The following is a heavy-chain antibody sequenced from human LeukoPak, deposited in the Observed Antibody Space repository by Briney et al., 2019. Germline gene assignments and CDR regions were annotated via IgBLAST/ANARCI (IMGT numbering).Heavy chain of an antibody. CDR3: ARVSVLGMVYYYDY. CDR2: IYSGDST. CDR1: GFTVNNNY. D-gene: IGHD2-8*01. V-gene: IGHV3-66*01. Sequence: GGSLRLSCTASGFTVNNNYMIWVRQAPGKGLEWVSVIYSGDSTYYTDSVKGRFTISRDNAKNTLYLQMNSLEAEDTAVYYCARVSVLGMVYYYDYWGQGTLVTVSS. J-gene: IGHJ4*02.